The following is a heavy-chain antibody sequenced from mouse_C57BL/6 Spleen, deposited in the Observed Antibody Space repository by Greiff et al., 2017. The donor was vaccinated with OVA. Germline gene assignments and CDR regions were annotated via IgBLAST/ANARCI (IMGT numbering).Heavy chain of an antibody. Sequence: QVQLQQSGAELVRPGTSVKVSCKASGYAFTNYLIEWVKQRPGQGLEWIGVINPGGGGTNYNGKFKGKATLTADKSSSTAYMPLSSLTSEDSAVYYCAIDRGAGRSYSHWYIDDWGTGTTVTVSS. J-gene: IGHJ1*03. CDR1: GYAFTNYL. CDR2: INPGGGGT. CDR3: AIDRGAGRSYSHWYIDD. D-gene: IGHD1-1*01. V-gene: IGHV1-54*01.